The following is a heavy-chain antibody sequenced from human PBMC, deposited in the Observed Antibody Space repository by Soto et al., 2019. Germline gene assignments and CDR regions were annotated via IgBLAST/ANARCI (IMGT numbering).Heavy chain of an antibody. CDR3: ARACSSNSCYDVFDY. V-gene: IGHV4-59*12. D-gene: IGHD2-2*01. CDR1: GGSISRYY. Sequence: SGTQHLTCHVSGGSISRYYPGWNRQPPGKGLEWIGYIYYSVSTNYHPSLKGQVTTSLATSKSQFSLKLSSVTAADTAVYYCARACSSNSCYDVFDYWGQGTLVIVSS. CDR2: IYYSVST. J-gene: IGHJ4*02.